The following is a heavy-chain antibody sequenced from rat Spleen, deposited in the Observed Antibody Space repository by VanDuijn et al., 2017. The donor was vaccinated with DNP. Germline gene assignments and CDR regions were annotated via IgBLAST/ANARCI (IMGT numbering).Heavy chain of an antibody. Sequence: EVQLQESGPGLVKPSQSLSLTCSVTGYSITSNYWAWIRKFPGNKMEWMGYISYSGATAYNPSLKSRISIARDTSKNQFFLQLNSVTTEDTATYYCARSTLYYGYFDYWGQGVMVTVSS. V-gene: IGHV3-1*01. D-gene: IGHD1-7*01. CDR2: ISYSGAT. CDR1: GYSITSNY. J-gene: IGHJ2*01. CDR3: ARSTLYYGYFDY.